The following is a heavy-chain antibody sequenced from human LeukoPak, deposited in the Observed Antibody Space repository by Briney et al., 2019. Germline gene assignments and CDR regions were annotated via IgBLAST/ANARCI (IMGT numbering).Heavy chain of an antibody. J-gene: IGHJ5*02. D-gene: IGHD6-19*01. V-gene: IGHV1-3*01. CDR2: INAGNGNT. Sequence: ASVKVSCKASGYTFTSYAMHWVRQAPGQRLEWMGWINAGNGNTKYSQKSQGRVTITRDTSASTAYMELSSLRSEDTAVYYCARILHSSGYNWFDPWGQGTLVTVSS. CDR3: ARILHSSGYNWFDP. CDR1: GYTFTSYA.